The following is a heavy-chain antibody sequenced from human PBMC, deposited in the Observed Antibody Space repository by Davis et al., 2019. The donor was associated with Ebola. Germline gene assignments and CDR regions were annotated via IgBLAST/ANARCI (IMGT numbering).Heavy chain of an antibody. CDR1: GFTFSGSA. CDR3: EVSIAAAGYDAFDI. J-gene: IGHJ3*02. V-gene: IGHV3-73*01. D-gene: IGHD6-13*01. CDR2: IRINANSYAT. Sequence: GGSLRLSCAASGFTFSGSAMHWVRQASGKGLEWVGRIRINANSYATAYAASVKGRFTISRDDSKNTAYLQMNSLKNEDTAVYYCEVSIAAAGYDAFDIWGQGTMVTVSS.